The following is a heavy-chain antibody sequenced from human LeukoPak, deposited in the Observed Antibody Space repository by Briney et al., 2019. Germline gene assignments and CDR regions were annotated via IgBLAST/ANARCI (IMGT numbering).Heavy chain of an antibody. CDR1: GGSISSSSYY. Sequence: SETLSLTRTVSGGSISSSSYYWGWIRQPPGKGLEWIVNIYYSGSTYCNPSLKSRVTISADTSKNQFSLKLSSVTAADSAMYYCARLGSSAPLYYFDYWGQGTLVTVSS. V-gene: IGHV4-39*01. D-gene: IGHD6-19*01. CDR3: ARLGSSAPLYYFDY. J-gene: IGHJ4*02. CDR2: IYYSGST.